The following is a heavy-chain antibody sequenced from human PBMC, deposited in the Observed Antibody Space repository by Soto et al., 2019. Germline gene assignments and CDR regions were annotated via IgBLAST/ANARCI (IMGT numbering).Heavy chain of an antibody. J-gene: IGHJ4*02. Sequence: QVRLEESGGGGVQAGTSLRLSCVASGFVFGANAMHWVRQAPGKGLEWVSMISHNGNRQHYADSVKGRFTISRDNSKNTLFLQMDSLRADDTAMYYCARTVYSAYEYWWTYFDYWGQGTLVTVSS. V-gene: IGHV3-30-3*01. CDR2: ISHNGNRQ. CDR1: GFVFGANA. CDR3: ARTVYSAYEYWWTYFDY. D-gene: IGHD2-8*02.